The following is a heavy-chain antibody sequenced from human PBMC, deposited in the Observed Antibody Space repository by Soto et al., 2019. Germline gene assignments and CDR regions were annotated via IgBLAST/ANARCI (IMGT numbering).Heavy chain of an antibody. J-gene: IGHJ4*02. V-gene: IGHV5-51*01. CDR1: GYSFTSYL. Sequence: GESLKISCKGSGYSFTSYLICWVRQMPGKGLEWMGIIYPGDSDTRYSPSFQGQVTISADKSISTAYLQWSSLKASDTAMYYCARQRRRDGYKWVDYLGQGTLVTVSS. D-gene: IGHD5-12*01. CDR2: IYPGDSDT. CDR3: ARQRRRDGYKWVDY.